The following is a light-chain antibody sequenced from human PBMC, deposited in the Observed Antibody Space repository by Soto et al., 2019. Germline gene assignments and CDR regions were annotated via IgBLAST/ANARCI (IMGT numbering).Light chain of an antibody. V-gene: IGLV6-57*03. CDR3: HSYESNNVI. J-gene: IGLJ2*01. CDR2: EDN. Sequence: NFMLTQPHSVSESPGKTVIISCTRSSGSIASNYVQWYQQRPGSAPSIVIYEDNQRPSGVPDRFSGSIDRSSNSASLNISGLKAEDEADYYCHSYESNNVIFGGGTKVTVL. CDR1: SGSIASNY.